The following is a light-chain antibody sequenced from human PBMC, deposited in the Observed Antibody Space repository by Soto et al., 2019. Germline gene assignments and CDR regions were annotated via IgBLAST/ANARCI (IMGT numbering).Light chain of an antibody. Sequence: QSVLTQTPSASGTPGQRVTISCSGSSSNIGSNYVYWYQQLPGTAPKLLIHRNNQRPSGVPDRFSGSKSGTSASLAISGLRSEYEADYYCAAWDDSLSGRYVFGTGTKLTVL. CDR2: RNN. J-gene: IGLJ1*01. CDR3: AAWDDSLSGRYV. V-gene: IGLV1-47*01. CDR1: SSNIGSNY.